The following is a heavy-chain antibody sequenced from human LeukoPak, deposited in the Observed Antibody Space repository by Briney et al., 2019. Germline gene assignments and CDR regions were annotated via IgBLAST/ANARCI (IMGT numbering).Heavy chain of an antibody. CDR2: ISAYNGNT. J-gene: IGHJ4*02. Sequence: ASVKVSCKASGYTFTSYGISWVRQAPGQGLEWMGWISAYNGNTNYAQKLQGRVTMTTDTSTSTAYMELRSLRSDDTAVYYCARDSGERGSGSYLITYWGQGTLVTVSS. CDR1: GYTFTSYG. D-gene: IGHD3-10*01. CDR3: ARDSGERGSGSYLITY. V-gene: IGHV1-18*01.